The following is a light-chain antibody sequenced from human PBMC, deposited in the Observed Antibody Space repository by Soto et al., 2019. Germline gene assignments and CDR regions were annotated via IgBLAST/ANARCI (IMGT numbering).Light chain of an antibody. Sequence: EIVMTQSPATLTVSPGERATLSCGASQSVRSYLAWYQQKPGQAPRLLIHGASTRAPGIPARFSGSGSGTDFTLTISSLQSEDFAVYYFQQYDNLPQTLGQGTQVDIK. CDR3: QQYDNLPQT. CDR1: QSVRSY. CDR2: GAS. V-gene: IGKV3-15*01. J-gene: IGKJ1*01.